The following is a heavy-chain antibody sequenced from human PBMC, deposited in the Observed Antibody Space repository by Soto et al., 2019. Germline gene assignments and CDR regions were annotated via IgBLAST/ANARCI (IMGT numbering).Heavy chain of an antibody. J-gene: IGHJ6*02. V-gene: IGHV1-18*01. CDR2: ISPYNGNT. Sequence: ASVKVSCKASGYIFRSHGVSWMRQAPGQGLGWMGWISPYNGNTNYAQNLQARVTMTTDTSTITAYMELRSLRSDDTAVYYCAMDGFYDFWSGNSNSYYYGMDVWAKGPRSPSP. CDR3: AMDGFYDFWSGNSNSYYYGMDV. CDR1: GYIFRSHG. D-gene: IGHD3-3*01.